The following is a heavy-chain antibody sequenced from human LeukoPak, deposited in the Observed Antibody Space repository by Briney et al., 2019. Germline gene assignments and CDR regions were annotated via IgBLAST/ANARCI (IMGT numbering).Heavy chain of an antibody. J-gene: IGHJ4*02. CDR3: ITMVRGVPTGGVDFDY. D-gene: IGHD3-10*01. V-gene: IGHV3-21*01. Sequence: GGSLRLSCAASGFTFSSYSMNWVRQAPGKGLEWVSSISSSSSYIYYADSVKGRFTISRDNAKNSLYLQMNSLRAEDTAVYYCITMVRGVPTGGVDFDYWGQGTLVTVSS. CDR2: ISSSSSYI. CDR1: GFTFSSYS.